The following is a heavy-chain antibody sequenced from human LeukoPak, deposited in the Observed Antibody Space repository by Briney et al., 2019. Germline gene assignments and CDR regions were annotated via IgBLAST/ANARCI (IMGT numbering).Heavy chain of an antibody. CDR1: GFTFSSYA. CDR3: AKDRARHCGGDCYSAY. Sequence: GGSLRLSCAASGFTFSSYAMSWVRQAPGKGLEWVSAISGSGGSTYYADSVRGRFTISRDNSKNTLYLQMNSLRAEGTAVYYCAKDRARHCGGDCYSAYWGQGTLVTVSS. J-gene: IGHJ4*02. CDR2: ISGSGGST. V-gene: IGHV3-23*01. D-gene: IGHD2-21*02.